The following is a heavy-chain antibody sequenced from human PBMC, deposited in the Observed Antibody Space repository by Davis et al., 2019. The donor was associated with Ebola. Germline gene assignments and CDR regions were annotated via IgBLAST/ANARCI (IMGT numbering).Heavy chain of an antibody. D-gene: IGHD1-1*01. CDR3: ATGLMNAYEI. CDR2: ISSGSDYI. CDR1: GFTFSSYA. Sequence: GESLKISCAASGFTFSSYAMHWVRQAPGKGLEWVSSISSGSDYIYQADSVRGRFTISRDNAKNTLYLQMNSLRAEDSAVYYCATGLMNAYEIWGQGTMVTVSS. V-gene: IGHV3-21*01. J-gene: IGHJ3*02.